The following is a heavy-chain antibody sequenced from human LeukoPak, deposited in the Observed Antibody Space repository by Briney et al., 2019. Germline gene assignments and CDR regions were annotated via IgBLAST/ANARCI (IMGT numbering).Heavy chain of an antibody. Sequence: SETLSLACTVSGGSINHYHWNWIRQPPGKGLEWIGYIYYSGSTNYNPSLKSRVTISVDTSNNQFSLKLNSVTAADTAVYYCARARDGYNFYFDYWGQGTLVTVSS. CDR3: ARARDGYNFYFDY. D-gene: IGHD5-24*01. CDR2: IYYSGST. J-gene: IGHJ4*02. V-gene: IGHV4-59*01. CDR1: GGSINHYH.